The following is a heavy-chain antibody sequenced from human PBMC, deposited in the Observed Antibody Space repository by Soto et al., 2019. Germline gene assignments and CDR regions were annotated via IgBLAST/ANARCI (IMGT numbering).Heavy chain of an antibody. CDR3: ARGIAVAGPPYFDY. Sequence: SETLSLTCAVYGGSFSGYYWSWIRQPPGKGLEWIGEINHSGSTNYNPFLKSRVTISVDTSKNQFSLKLSSVTAADTAVYYCARGIAVAGPPYFDYWGQGTLVTVSS. CDR1: GGSFSGYY. CDR2: INHSGST. V-gene: IGHV4-34*01. D-gene: IGHD6-19*01. J-gene: IGHJ4*02.